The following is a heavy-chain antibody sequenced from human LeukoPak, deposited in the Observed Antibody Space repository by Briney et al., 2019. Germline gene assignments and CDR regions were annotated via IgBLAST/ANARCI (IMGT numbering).Heavy chain of an antibody. V-gene: IGHV4-39*01. J-gene: IGHJ4*02. CDR2: LNYGGST. Sequence: SETLSLTYTVAGDSISTSSYYLGWIRQPPGKELEWIGTLNYGGSTYYNPSLKTRVTISVDTSKNQFSLRLHSATAADTAVYYCARHAYYYESSGYFYPFHYWGQGTLLTVSS. CDR3: ARHAYYYESSGYFYPFHY. D-gene: IGHD3-22*01. CDR1: GDSISTSSYY.